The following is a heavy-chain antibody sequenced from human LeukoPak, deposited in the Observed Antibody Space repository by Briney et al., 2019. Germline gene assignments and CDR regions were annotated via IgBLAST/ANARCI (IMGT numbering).Heavy chain of an antibody. CDR1: GGSISSYY. J-gene: IGHJ4*02. D-gene: IGHD4-17*01. V-gene: IGHV4-59*08. CDR2: IYYSGST. CDR3: ARAGTNLGDYDY. Sequence: SETLSLTCTVSGGSISSYYWSWIRQPPGKGLEWIGYIYYSGSTNYNPSLKSRVTISVDTSKNEFSLKLSSVTAADTAVYYCARAGTNLGDYDYWGQGTLVTVSS.